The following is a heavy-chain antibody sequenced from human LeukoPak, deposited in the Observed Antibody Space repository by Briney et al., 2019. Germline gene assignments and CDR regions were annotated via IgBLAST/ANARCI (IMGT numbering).Heavy chain of an antibody. V-gene: IGHV3-23*01. D-gene: IGHD3-10*01. CDR2: ISGSADRT. J-gene: IGHJ4*02. CDR3: AKESPYGSGSRNYYFHY. Sequence: GGSLRLSCAASGFTFSSNAMSWVRQAPGKGLEWVSAISGSADRTYYADSVKGRFTTSRDNSKNTLYLQMNSLRPEDTAIYYCAKESPYGSGSRNYYFHYWGQGTLVTVSS. CDR1: GFTFSSNA.